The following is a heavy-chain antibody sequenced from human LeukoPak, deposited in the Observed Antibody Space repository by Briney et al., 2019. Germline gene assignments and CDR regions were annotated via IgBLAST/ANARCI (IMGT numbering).Heavy chain of an antibody. Sequence: PGRSLRLSCAASGFTFSSYGMHWVRQAPGKGLEWVAVISYDGSNKYYADSVKGRFTISRDNSKNTLYLQMNSLRAEDTAVYHCARGQSPSYYDMDVWGQGTTVTVSS. D-gene: IGHD6-19*01. CDR1: GFTFSSYG. J-gene: IGHJ6*02. CDR3: ARGQSPSYYDMDV. V-gene: IGHV3-30*03. CDR2: ISYDGSNK.